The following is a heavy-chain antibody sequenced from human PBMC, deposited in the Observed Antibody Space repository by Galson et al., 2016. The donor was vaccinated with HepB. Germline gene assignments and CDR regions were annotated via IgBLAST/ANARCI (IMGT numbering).Heavy chain of an antibody. V-gene: IGHV3-48*01. J-gene: IGHJ6*02. D-gene: IGHD5-12*01. Sequence: SLRLSCAVSGFSFTTSTMNWVRQAPGKGLEWVAHIGIASTTTYYADSVKGRFTISRDNSKSTVNLHMNSLGPEDTAVYYCARDLGGYSGYGGNYFGMDVWGQGTTVTVS. CDR1: GFSFTTST. CDR2: IGIASTTT. CDR3: ARDLGGYSGYGGNYFGMDV.